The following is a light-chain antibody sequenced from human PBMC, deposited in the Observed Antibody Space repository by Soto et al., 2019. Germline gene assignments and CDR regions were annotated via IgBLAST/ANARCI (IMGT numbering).Light chain of an antibody. V-gene: IGKV3-11*01. CDR1: QSIRSY. Sequence: EILMTPSPAPPSVSPGERATPSCRASQSIRSYLAWYQQKRGQAPRLLIYDASNRATGIPARFSGSGSGTDFTLTISSLESEDSGIYYCQQYSNWPPFTFGQGTRLEIK. CDR3: QQYSNWPPFT. J-gene: IGKJ5*01. CDR2: DAS.